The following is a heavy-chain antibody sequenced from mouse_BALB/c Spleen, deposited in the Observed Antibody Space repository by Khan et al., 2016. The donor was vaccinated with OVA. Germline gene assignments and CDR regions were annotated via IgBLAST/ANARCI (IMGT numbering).Heavy chain of an antibody. Sequence: EVVLVESGGGLVQPGGSRKLSCAASGFTFSGFGMHWVRQAPEKGLEWVAFLSSDSNTIYYADTVKGRFTISRDNPKKTLFLQMTSLRSEDTAMYFCARTGYYYFDYWGQGTTLTVSS. J-gene: IGHJ2*01. V-gene: IGHV5-17*02. CDR3: ARTGYYYFDY. D-gene: IGHD2-3*01. CDR2: LSSDSNTI. CDR1: GFTFSGFG.